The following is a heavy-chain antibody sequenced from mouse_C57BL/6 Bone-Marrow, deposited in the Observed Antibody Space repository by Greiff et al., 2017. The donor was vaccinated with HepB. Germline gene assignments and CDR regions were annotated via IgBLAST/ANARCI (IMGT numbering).Heavy chain of an antibody. D-gene: IGHD1-1*01. CDR1: GYTFTDYY. J-gene: IGHJ3*01. CDR3: ARRDYGSSGFPY. V-gene: IGHV1-76*01. CDR2: IYPGSGNN. Sequence: VQLQESGAELVRPGASVKLSCKASGYTFTDYYINWVKQRPGQGLEWIARIYPGSGNNYYNEKFKGKATLTAEKSSSTAYMQLSSLTAEDSAVYFCARRDYGSSGFPYWGQVTLVTVSA.